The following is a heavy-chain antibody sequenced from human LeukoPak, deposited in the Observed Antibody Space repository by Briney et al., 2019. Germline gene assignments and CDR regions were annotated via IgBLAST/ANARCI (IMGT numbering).Heavy chain of an antibody. Sequence: GESLKISCKGSGYSFTSYWIGWVRQMPGKGLEWMGIIYPGDSDTRCSPSFQGQVTISADKSISTAYLQWSSLKASDTAMYYCAKFTEATTGSEAFDYWGQGTLVTVSS. V-gene: IGHV5-51*01. CDR3: AKFTEATTGSEAFDY. J-gene: IGHJ4*02. CDR2: IYPGDSDT. CDR1: GYSFTSYW. D-gene: IGHD1-1*01.